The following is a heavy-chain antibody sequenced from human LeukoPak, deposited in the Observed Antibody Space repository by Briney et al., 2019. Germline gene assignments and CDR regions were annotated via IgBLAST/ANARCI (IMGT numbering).Heavy chain of an antibody. CDR1: GFTFSSYW. Sequence: GGSLRLSCAASGFTFSSYWMSWVRQAPGKGLEWVANIKQDGSEKYYVDSVKGRFTISRDNAKNSLYLQMNSLRAEDTAVYYCARDLTGIAAAGHVTYYYYYYMDVWGKGTTVTVSS. CDR2: IKQDGSEK. J-gene: IGHJ6*03. D-gene: IGHD6-13*01. V-gene: IGHV3-7*01. CDR3: ARDLTGIAAAGHVTYYYYYYMDV.